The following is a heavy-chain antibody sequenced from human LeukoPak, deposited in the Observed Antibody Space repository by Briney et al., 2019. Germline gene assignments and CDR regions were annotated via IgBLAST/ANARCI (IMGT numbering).Heavy chain of an antibody. V-gene: IGHV1-2*02. CDR3: ARAHSSGYYYYYMDV. CDR1: GYTFTGYY. CDR2: INPNSGGT. J-gene: IGHJ6*03. D-gene: IGHD3-22*01. Sequence: GASVKVSCKASGYTFTGYYMHWVRQAPGQGLEWMGWINPNSGGTNYAQKFQGRVTMTRDTSISTAYMELSRLRSDDTAVYYCARAHSSGYYYYYMDVWGKGTTVTVSS.